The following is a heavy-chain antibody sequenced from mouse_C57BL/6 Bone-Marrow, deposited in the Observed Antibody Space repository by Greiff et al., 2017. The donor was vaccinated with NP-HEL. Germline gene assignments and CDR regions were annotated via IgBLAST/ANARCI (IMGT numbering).Heavy chain of an antibody. CDR1: GFNIKDDY. D-gene: IGHD1-2*01. CDR2: IDPENGDT. CDR3: NSNFDDGSWVAY. Sequence: DVKLQESGAELVRPGASVKLSCTASGFNIKDDYMHWVKQRPEQGLEWIGWIDPENGDTEYASKFQGKATITADTSSNTAYLQLSSLTSEDTAVFYDNSNFDDGSWVAYWGQGTLVTVSA. V-gene: IGHV14-4*01. J-gene: IGHJ3*01.